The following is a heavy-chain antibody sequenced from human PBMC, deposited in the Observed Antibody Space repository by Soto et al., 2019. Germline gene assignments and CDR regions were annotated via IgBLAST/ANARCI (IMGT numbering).Heavy chain of an antibody. CDR3: ARGSEGRVTESACHF. J-gene: IGHJ3*01. CDR2: IIPILDVL. V-gene: IGHV1-69*02. CDR1: GGTFSTYT. Sequence: QVHLVQSGAEVKKPGSSVKVSCKTSGGTFSTYTVSWVRQAPGQGLEWIGRIIPILDVLTYAQKFQGRVTMTADKSTSTAYLELTSLKSEDTAMYYCARGSEGRVTESACHFWGQGTMVTVSS. D-gene: IGHD5-18*01.